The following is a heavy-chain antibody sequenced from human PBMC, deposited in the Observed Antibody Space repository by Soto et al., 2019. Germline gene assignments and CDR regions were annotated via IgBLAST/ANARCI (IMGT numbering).Heavy chain of an antibody. CDR3: APGGGEAPFDY. Sequence: QVQLVESGGGVVQPGRSLRLSCAASGFTFSSYGMHWVRQAPGKGLEWVAVISYDGSNKYYADSVKGRFTISRDNSKNPLNLQRNSLRGEKTAVISGAPGGGEAPFDYWGQGTLVTVSS. D-gene: IGHD3-16*01. J-gene: IGHJ4*02. CDR2: ISYDGSNK. V-gene: IGHV3-30*03. CDR1: GFTFSSYG.